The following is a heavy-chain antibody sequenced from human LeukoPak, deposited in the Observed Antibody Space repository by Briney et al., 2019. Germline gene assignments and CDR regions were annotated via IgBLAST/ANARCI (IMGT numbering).Heavy chain of an antibody. J-gene: IGHJ4*02. V-gene: IGHV3-23*01. Sequence: GGSLRLSCAVSGFSLSNFAMSWVRQAPRKGLEWVSALSGSGTITHYADSVRGRFTISRDNSKNTLYLEMNNLRVEDTAVYYCADEGYCNGGSCDDIPHDHWGQGTLVTVSS. CDR1: GFSLSNFA. CDR3: ADEGYCNGGSCDDIPHDH. D-gene: IGHD2-15*01. CDR2: LSGSGTIT.